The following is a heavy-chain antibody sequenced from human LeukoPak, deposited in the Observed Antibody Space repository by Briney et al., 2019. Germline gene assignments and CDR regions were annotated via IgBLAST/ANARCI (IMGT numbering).Heavy chain of an antibody. CDR1: GFAFSNHA. Sequence: PGGSLRLSCEASGFAFSNHAMTWVRQAPGEGLQWVSSITGSGGSTYYADSWKGRFSISRDNSKNTLYLQMNSLRAEDTAVYYCARGTLEHCSGASCYPLDSWGQGTLVTVSS. J-gene: IGHJ5*01. D-gene: IGHD2-15*01. CDR3: ARGTLEHCSGASCYPLDS. CDR2: ITGSGGST. V-gene: IGHV3-23*01.